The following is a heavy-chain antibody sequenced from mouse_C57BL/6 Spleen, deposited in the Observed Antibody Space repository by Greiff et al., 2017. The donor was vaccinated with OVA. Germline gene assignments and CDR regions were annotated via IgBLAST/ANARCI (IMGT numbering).Heavy chain of an antibody. CDR2: IDPEDGET. Sequence: EVQLVESGAELVKPGASVKLSCTASGFNIKDYYMHWVKQRTEQGLEWIGRIDPEDGETKYAPKFQGKATITADPSSNTAYLQLSSLTSEDTAVYYCALIVTTRALLLDYWGQGTSVTVSS. V-gene: IGHV14-2*01. CDR3: ALIVTTRALLLDY. J-gene: IGHJ4*01. D-gene: IGHD2-5*01. CDR1: GFNIKDYY.